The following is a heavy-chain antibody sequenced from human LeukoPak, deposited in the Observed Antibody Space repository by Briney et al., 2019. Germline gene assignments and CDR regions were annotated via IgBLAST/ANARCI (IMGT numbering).Heavy chain of an antibody. J-gene: IGHJ4*02. CDR1: DYSLTSGYY. Sequence: SETLSLTCAVSDYSLTSGYYWGWIRPPPGEGLEWIGSIYHSGNTYYNPSLKSRVTVSVDTSKNHFSLKLRSVTAADTAVYYCARATSGSTGVFDYWGQGTLVTVSS. D-gene: IGHD1-26*01. CDR3: ARATSGSTGVFDY. CDR2: IYHSGNT. V-gene: IGHV4-38-2*01.